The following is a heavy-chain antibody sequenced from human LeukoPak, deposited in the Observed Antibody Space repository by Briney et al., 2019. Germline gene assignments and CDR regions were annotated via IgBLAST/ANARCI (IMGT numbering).Heavy chain of an antibody. CDR2: MNPNSGNT. V-gene: IGHV1-8*01. D-gene: IGHD3-10*01. CDR1: GYTFTSYD. Sequence: GASVKVSCKASGYTFTSYDISWVRQATGQGLEWMGWMNPNSGNTGYAQKFQGRVTMTRNTSISTAYMELSSLRSEDTAVYYCARGQGYYGSGTLLDFDYWGQGTLVTVSS. CDR3: ARGQGYYGSGTLLDFDY. J-gene: IGHJ4*02.